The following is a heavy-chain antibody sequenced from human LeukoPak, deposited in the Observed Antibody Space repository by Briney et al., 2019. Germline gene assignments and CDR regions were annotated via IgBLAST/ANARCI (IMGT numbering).Heavy chain of an antibody. CDR3: AKNRQPSGSYLPYYYYGMDV. CDR1: GFTFSSYG. CDR2: VSSDGNNK. D-gene: IGHD1-26*01. Sequence: PGGSLRLSCAASGFTFSSYGIHWVRQAPAKGLEWLGVVSSDGNNKYYPDSVKGRFTISRDNSENTLYLQMNSLRAEDTAVYYCAKNRQPSGSYLPYYYYGMDVWGQGTTVTVSS. V-gene: IGHV3-30*18. J-gene: IGHJ6*02.